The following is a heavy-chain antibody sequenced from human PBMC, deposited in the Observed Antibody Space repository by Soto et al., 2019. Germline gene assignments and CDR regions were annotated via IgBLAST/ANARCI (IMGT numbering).Heavy chain of an antibody. Sequence: QVTLVQSGAEVKKPGASVKVSCKASGYTFTANAMHWVRQVPGQRFEWMGWIFTDNGDTVYSQNFQGRVTITRVTSANTAYMDLSSLTSEDTAIYYCARGYQGSFDMWGQGTMVTVSS. J-gene: IGHJ3*02. CDR3: ARGYQGSFDM. CDR2: IFTDNGDT. D-gene: IGHD2-2*01. CDR1: GYTFTANA. V-gene: IGHV1-3*04.